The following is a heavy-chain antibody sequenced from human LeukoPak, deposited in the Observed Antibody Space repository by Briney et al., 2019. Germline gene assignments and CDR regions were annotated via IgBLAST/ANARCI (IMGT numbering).Heavy chain of an antibody. CDR1: GFSFSSYA. J-gene: IGHJ5*02. Sequence: PGGSLRLSCAASGFSFSSYAMHWVRQAPGKGLEWVTTTSAGGSSTYYADSVKGRFTISRDNSKNTFYLQMNSLRAEDTAASHCAKGGYCRSSSCYYGWFEPWGQGTLVTVSS. CDR2: TSAGGSST. CDR3: AKGGYCRSSSCYYGWFEP. V-gene: IGHV3-23*01. D-gene: IGHD2-2*01.